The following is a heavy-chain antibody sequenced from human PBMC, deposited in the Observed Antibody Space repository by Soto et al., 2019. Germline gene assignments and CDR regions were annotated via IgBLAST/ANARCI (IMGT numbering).Heavy chain of an antibody. CDR1: GYTFISYG. CDR3: ARDEQQLVRGLDY. J-gene: IGHJ4*02. CDR2: INAYTGKT. V-gene: IGHV1-18*01. Sequence: PLVQSGGEVKKPGASVQVSCKASGYTFISYGISWVRQAPGQGLEWVGWINAYTGKTKLAQKVQGRVTLTTDRSTSTAYLELRSLRSDDTAVYYCARDEQQLVRGLDYWCQGTLVSVSS. D-gene: IGHD6-13*01.